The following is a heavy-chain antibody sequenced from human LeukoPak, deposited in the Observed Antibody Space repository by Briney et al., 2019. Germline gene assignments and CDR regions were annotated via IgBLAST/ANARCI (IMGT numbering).Heavy chain of an antibody. Sequence: GGSLRLSCAASGFTFSSYAMSWVRQAPGKGLEWVAVISYDGSNKYYADSVKGRFTISRDNSKNTLYLQMNSLRAEDTAVYYCATSFGYYYDSSVLVYWGQGTLVTVSS. CDR1: GFTFSSYA. CDR2: ISYDGSNK. CDR3: ATSFGYYYDSSVLVY. V-gene: IGHV3-30*03. J-gene: IGHJ4*02. D-gene: IGHD3-22*01.